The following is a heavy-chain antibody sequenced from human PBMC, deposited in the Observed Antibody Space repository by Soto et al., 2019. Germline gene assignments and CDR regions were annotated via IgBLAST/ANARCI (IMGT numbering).Heavy chain of an antibody. Sequence: EVQLVESGGGLVQPGGSLRLSCAASGFTFSSCWMHWVRQAPGKGLVWVSRINSDGSSTSYADSVKGRFTISRDNAKNTLYLQMNSLRAEDTAVYYCARYYYDSSGYSFDIWGQGTMVTVSS. CDR3: ARYYYDSSGYSFDI. V-gene: IGHV3-74*01. D-gene: IGHD3-22*01. J-gene: IGHJ3*02. CDR2: INSDGSST. CDR1: GFTFSSCW.